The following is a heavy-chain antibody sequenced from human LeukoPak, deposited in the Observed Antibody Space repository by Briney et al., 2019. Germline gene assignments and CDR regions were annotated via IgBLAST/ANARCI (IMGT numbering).Heavy chain of an antibody. CDR2: VSNNGDST. V-gene: IGHV3-64*04. J-gene: IGHJ4*02. Sequence: GGSLRLSCSASGFTFNKYVMHWVRQAPDKGLEYVSGVSNNGDSTYYADSVKGRFTISRDNSKNTLYLQMNSLRAEDTAVYYCAKGSRSIAVDNLCDYWGQGTLVTVSS. CDR3: AKGSRSIAVDNLCDY. CDR1: GFTFNKYV. D-gene: IGHD6-6*01.